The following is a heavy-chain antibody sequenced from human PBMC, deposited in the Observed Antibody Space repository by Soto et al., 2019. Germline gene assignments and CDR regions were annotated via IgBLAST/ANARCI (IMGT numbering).Heavy chain of an antibody. Sequence: SVKVSCKASGFTFTSSAVQWVRQARGQRLEWIGWIVVGSGNTNYAQKFQERVTITRDMSTSTAYMELSSLRSEDTAVYYCAAPGDSGYGNLGYWGQGTLVTSPQ. V-gene: IGHV1-58*01. CDR2: IVVGSGNT. D-gene: IGHD5-12*01. J-gene: IGHJ4*02. CDR1: GFTFTSSA. CDR3: AAPGDSGYGNLGY.